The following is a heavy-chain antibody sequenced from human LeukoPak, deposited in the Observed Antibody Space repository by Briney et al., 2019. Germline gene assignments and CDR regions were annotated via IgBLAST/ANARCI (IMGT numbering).Heavy chain of an antibody. CDR3: ARAPLTIFGVVIIGAFDI. CDR1: GYTFTGYY. V-gene: IGHV1-2*02. D-gene: IGHD3-3*01. CDR2: INPNSGGT. Sequence: GASVKVSCKASGYTFTGYYMHWVRQAPGQGLEWMGWINPNSGGTNYAQMFQGRVTMTRDTSISTAYMELSRLRSDDTAVYYCARAPLTIFGVVIIGAFDIWGQGTMVTVSS. J-gene: IGHJ3*02.